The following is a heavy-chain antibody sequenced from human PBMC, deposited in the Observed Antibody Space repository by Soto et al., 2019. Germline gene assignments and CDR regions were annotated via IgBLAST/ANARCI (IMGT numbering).Heavy chain of an antibody. J-gene: IGHJ3*01. CDR2: VYYTGST. D-gene: IGHD5-18*01. CDR3: ARDRGDSYGPRAFDV. Sequence: PWETLSLTCAVSGCSISIYHWNWIRRPPGRGLEWIGHVYYTGSTNYNPSLNSRVTISVDTSKNQFSLKLSSVTAADTAVYYCARDRGDSYGPRAFDVWGQGTMVTVSS. V-gene: IGHV4-59*01. CDR1: GCSISIYH.